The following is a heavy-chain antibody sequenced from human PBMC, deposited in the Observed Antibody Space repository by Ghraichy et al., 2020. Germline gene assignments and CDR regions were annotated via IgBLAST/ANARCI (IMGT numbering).Heavy chain of an antibody. CDR2: IKQDGSEK. CDR1: GFTFSSYW. D-gene: IGHD3-22*01. Sequence: GGSLRLSCAASGFTFSSYWMSWVRQAPGKGLEWVANIKQDGSEKYYVDSVKGRFTISRDNAKNSLYLQMNSLRAEDTAVYYCASVPPTYYDSPGEFQHWGQGTLVTVSS. CDR3: ASVPPTYYDSPGEFQH. J-gene: IGHJ1*01. V-gene: IGHV3-7*03.